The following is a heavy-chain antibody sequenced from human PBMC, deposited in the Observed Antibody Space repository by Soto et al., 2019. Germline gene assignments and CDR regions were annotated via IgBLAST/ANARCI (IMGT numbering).Heavy chain of an antibody. Sequence: HITLKESGPTLVKPTQTLTLTCIFSGFSFSADGVGVGWIRQPPGKTLEWLALIYWDDDTRYRPSLKSRLTNTKDSSNNQVVLTMTNMDPLDTATYYCAHAFGGTSWPNDAFDVWGQGTVVTVSS. CDR1: GFSFSADGVG. CDR2: IYWDDDT. V-gene: IGHV2-5*02. D-gene: IGHD3-16*01. CDR3: AHAFGGTSWPNDAFDV. J-gene: IGHJ3*01.